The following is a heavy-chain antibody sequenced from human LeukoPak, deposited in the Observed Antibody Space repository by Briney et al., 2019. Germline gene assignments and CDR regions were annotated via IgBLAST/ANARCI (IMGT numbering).Heavy chain of an antibody. CDR2: IDSSGGYM. CDR1: GFTFNTYS. Sequence: GGSLRLSCEASGFTFNTYSMNWARQAPGKGLEWVSSIDSSGGYMFYADSVKGRFIISRDNAKDSLYLQMDSLRVEDTAVYYCLRGDRRDYWGQGTLVTVSS. V-gene: IGHV3-21*06. CDR3: LRGDRRDY. J-gene: IGHJ4*02.